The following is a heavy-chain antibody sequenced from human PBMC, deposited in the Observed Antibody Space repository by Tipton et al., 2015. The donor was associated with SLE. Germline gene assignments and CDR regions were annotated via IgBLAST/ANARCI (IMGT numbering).Heavy chain of an antibody. V-gene: IGHV3-23*03. CDR3: ASLGSWDYWFFVI. J-gene: IGHJ2*01. CDR1: GFTFSSYE. D-gene: IGHD1-26*01. CDR2: IYSTGSST. Sequence: SLRLSCAASGFTFSSYEMSWVRQAPGKGLEWVSVIYSTGSSTYYADSVKGRFTISRDNSKNTLYLQMNSLRAEDAAIYYCASLGSWDYWFFVIWGRGSLVTVSS.